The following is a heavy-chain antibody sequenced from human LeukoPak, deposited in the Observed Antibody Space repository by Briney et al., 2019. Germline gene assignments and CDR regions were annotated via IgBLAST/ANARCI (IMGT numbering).Heavy chain of an antibody. V-gene: IGHV3-23*01. Sequence: GGSLRLSCAASGFTFSSYAMSWVRQAPGKGLEWVSAISGSGGSTYYADSVKGRFTISRDNSKNSLYLQMNSLRAEDTAVYYCARVGSGSYHLFEYWGQGARVTVSS. CDR2: ISGSGGST. J-gene: IGHJ4*02. CDR1: GFTFSSYA. CDR3: ARVGSGSYHLFEY. D-gene: IGHD1-26*01.